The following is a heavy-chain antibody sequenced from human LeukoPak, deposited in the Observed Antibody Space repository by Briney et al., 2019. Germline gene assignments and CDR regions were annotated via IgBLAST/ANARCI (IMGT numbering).Heavy chain of an antibody. CDR2: IYYSGST. V-gene: IGHV4-30-4*08. Sequence: SETLSLTCTVSGGSISSGDYYWSWIRQTPGKGLEWIGYIYYSGSTYYNPSLKSRVTISVDTSKNQFSLKLSSVTAADTALYYCAHSGGYMYFDYWGQGTLVTVSS. CDR1: GGSISSGDYY. CDR3: AHSGGYMYFDY. D-gene: IGHD3-22*01. J-gene: IGHJ4*02.